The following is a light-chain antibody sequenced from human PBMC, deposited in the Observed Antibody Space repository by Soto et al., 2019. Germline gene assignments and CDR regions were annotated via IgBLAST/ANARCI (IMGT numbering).Light chain of an antibody. J-gene: IGKJ1*01. Sequence: IPMTLSPSTLSGTVGNRVTIPCRASQTISSCLAWYQQKPGKAPKLLIYKASTLKSGVPSRFSGSGSGTEFTLTISSLQPDDFATYYCQHYNSYSEAFGQGTKVDI. CDR3: QHYNSYSEA. CDR2: KAS. V-gene: IGKV1-5*03. CDR1: QTISSC.